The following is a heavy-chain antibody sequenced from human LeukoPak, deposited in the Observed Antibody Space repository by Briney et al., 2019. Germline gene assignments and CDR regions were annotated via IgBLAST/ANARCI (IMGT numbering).Heavy chain of an antibody. CDR2: ISSSGSTM. CDR3: AELGITMFGGV. Sequence: GGSLRLSRAASGFTFSSYEMNWVRQAPGEGLEWVSYISSSGSTMYYADSVKGRFTISRDNAKNSLYLQMNSLRAEDTAVYYCAELGITMFGGVWGKGTTVTISS. CDR1: GFTFSSYE. J-gene: IGHJ6*04. D-gene: IGHD3-10*02. V-gene: IGHV3-48*03.